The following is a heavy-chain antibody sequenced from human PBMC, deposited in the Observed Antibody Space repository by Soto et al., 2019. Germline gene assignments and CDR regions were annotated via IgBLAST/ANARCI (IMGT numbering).Heavy chain of an antibody. CDR2: IYYSGST. CDR3: ARHSSDSYYDFWSGYSWFDP. Sequence: SETLSLTCTVSGGSISSSSYYWGWIRQPPGKGLEWIGSIYYSGSTYYNSSLKSRVTISVDTSKNQFSLKLSSVTAADTAVYYCARHSSDSYYDFWSGYSWFDPWGQGTLVTVSS. CDR1: GGSISSSSYY. V-gene: IGHV4-39*01. D-gene: IGHD3-3*01. J-gene: IGHJ5*02.